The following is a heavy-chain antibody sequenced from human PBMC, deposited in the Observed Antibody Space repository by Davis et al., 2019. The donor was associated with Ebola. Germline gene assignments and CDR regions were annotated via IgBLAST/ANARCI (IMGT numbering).Heavy chain of an antibody. J-gene: IGHJ4*02. CDR3: AKDPRWLQQPY. D-gene: IGHD5-24*01. CDR1: GFTFSSYA. Sequence: PGGSLRLSCAASGFTFSSYAMHWVRQAPGKGLEWVAVISYDGSNKYYADSVKGRFTISRDNSKKTLYLQMNSLRAEDTAVYYCAKDPRWLQQPYWGQGTLVTVSS. V-gene: IGHV3-30-3*01. CDR2: ISYDGSNK.